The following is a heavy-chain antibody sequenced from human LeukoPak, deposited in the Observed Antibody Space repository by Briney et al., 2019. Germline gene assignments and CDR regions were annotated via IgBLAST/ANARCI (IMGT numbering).Heavy chain of an antibody. CDR3: AEDGERWSDILTGYPAYV. V-gene: IGHV3-30*18. D-gene: IGHD3-9*01. CDR1: GFTFSQYW. CDR2: ISYDGSNK. J-gene: IGHJ6*02. Sequence: GSLRLSCAASGFTFSQYWMSWVRQAPGKGLEWVAVISYDGSNKFYADSVKGRFTISRDNSKNTLYLQMNSLRVKDTALYYCAEDGERWSDILTGYPAYVWGQGTTVTVSS.